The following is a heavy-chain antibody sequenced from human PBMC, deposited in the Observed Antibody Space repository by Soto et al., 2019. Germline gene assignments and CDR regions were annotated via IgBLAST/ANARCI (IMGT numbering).Heavy chain of an antibody. D-gene: IGHD2-21*02. V-gene: IGHV3-48*02. CDR1: GFTFSSYS. Sequence: GGSLRLSCAASGFTFSSYSMNWVRQAPGKGLEWVSYISSSSSTIYYADSVKGRFTISRDNAKNSLYLQMNSLRDEDTAVYYCLGFVVVTAIIGYWVQGTLVTVSS. CDR3: LGFVVVTAIIGY. CDR2: ISSSSSTI. J-gene: IGHJ4*02.